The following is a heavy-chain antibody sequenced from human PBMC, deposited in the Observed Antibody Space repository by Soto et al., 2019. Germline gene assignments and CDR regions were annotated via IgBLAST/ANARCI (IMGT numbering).Heavy chain of an antibody. CDR3: ARAISSAGGY. D-gene: IGHD2-21*01. J-gene: IGHJ4*02. CDR1: GFTFSSYA. Sequence: GGSLRLSCAASGFTFSSYAMSWVRQAPGKGLEWVAGIKEDGSEKYYVDSVKGRYTISRDNAKNSLFLQMSSLSAEDTALYYCARAISSAGGYWGQGTQVTLSS. V-gene: IGHV3-7*01. CDR2: IKEDGSEK.